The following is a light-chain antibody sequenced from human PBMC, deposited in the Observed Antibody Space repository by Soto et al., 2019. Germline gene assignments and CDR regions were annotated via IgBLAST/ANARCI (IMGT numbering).Light chain of an antibody. V-gene: IGKV3-15*01. J-gene: IGKJ1*01. CDR2: GAS. Sequence: EIVMTQSPATLSVSPGKRATLSCRASQSVGSNLAWYQQKPGQAPRLLIYGASTRATGIPARFSGSGSGTEFTLTISNLQSEDFAIYFCQQYNNWPPDRTFGQGTKVEIK. CDR1: QSVGSN. CDR3: QQYNNWPPDRT.